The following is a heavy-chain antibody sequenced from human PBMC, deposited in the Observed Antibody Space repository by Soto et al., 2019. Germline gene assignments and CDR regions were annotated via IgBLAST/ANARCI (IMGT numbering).Heavy chain of an antibody. CDR1: GFAFSSYA. Sequence: EVQLLESGGGLVQPGGSLRLSCAVSGFAFSSYAMSWVRQAPGKGLEWVSAISGIGDSTYFADSVKGRFTISRDNSKNTLYLQMNSLRAEDTAVYYCASGYSFGLFDPWGQGTLVTVSS. D-gene: IGHD5-18*01. CDR3: ASGYSFGLFDP. J-gene: IGHJ5*02. CDR2: ISGIGDST. V-gene: IGHV3-23*01.